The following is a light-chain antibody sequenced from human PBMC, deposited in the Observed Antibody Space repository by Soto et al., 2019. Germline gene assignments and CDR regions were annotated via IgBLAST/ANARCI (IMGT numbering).Light chain of an antibody. CDR1: QGIRND. V-gene: IGKV1-6*01. J-gene: IGKJ4*01. CDR3: LQDYNYPLT. CDR2: AAS. Sequence: AIQMTQSPSSLSASVGDRVTITCRASQGIRNDLGWYQQKPGKAPKLLIYAASSLQSGVPSRFSGSGSCTDFTLTISSLQAEDFATYYCLQDYNYPLTFGGGTKVEIK.